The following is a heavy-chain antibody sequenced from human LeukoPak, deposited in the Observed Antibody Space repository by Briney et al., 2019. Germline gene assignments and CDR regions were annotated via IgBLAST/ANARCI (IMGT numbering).Heavy chain of an antibody. D-gene: IGHD1-26*01. CDR2: VSGSGGRT. J-gene: IGHJ4*02. CDR1: EFTFNNYA. V-gene: IGHV3-23*01. Sequence: PGGSLRLSCAASEFTFNNYAMNWVRQAPGKGLEWVSAVSGSGGRTYYADSAKGRFTISRDNSKNTLYLQMNSLRAEDTAVYYCAKCIVGATAPFDYWGQGTLVTVSS. CDR3: AKCIVGATAPFDY.